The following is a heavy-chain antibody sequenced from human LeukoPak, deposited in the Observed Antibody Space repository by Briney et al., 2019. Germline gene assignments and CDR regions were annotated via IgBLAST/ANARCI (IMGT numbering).Heavy chain of an antibody. D-gene: IGHD6-19*01. J-gene: IGHJ4*02. Sequence: GRSLRLSCAASGFTFSSYAMHWVRQAPGKGLEWVAVISYDGSNKYYADSVKGRFTISRDNSKNTLYLQMNSLRAEDTAVYYCARDLYSSGWPLDYWGQGTLVTVSS. CDR2: ISYDGSNK. V-gene: IGHV3-30-3*01. CDR3: ARDLYSSGWPLDY. CDR1: GFTFSSYA.